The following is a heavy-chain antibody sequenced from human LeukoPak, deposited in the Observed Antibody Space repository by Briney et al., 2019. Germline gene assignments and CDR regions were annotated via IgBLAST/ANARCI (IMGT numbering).Heavy chain of an antibody. CDR2: IYYSGST. D-gene: IGHD3-22*01. J-gene: IGHJ6*02. CDR3: ARGGHNAWYYYDSSGYYYDV. V-gene: IGHV4-31*03. CDR1: GGSISSGGYY. Sequence: SETLSLTCTVSGGSISSGGYYWSWIRQHPGKGLEWIGYIYYSGSTYYNPSLKSRVTISVDTSKNQFSLKLSSVTAADTAVYYCARGGHNAWYYYDSSGYYYDVWGQGTTVTVPS.